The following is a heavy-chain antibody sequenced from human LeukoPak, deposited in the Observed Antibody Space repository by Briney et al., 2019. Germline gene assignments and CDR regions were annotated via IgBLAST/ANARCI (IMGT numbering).Heavy chain of an antibody. D-gene: IGHD4-17*01. V-gene: IGHV1-2*02. Sequence: ASVTVSCKASGYTFTGYYMHWVRQAPGQGLEWMGWVNPNSGDTNYAQKFQGRVTMTRDTSISTAYMELSRLRSEDTAVYFCARTTSLTASGYDYWGQGTLVTVSS. J-gene: IGHJ4*02. CDR3: ARTTSLTASGYDY. CDR2: VNPNSGDT. CDR1: GYTFTGYY.